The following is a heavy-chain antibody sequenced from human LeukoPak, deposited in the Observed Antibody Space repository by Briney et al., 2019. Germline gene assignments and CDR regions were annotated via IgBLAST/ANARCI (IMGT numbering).Heavy chain of an antibody. D-gene: IGHD3-3*01. Sequence: GGSLRLSCAASGFPLRDYWMNWVRQAPGKGPEWVANIKEYGSDKNYVDSVKGRFFIFRDNAKNSLYLQMNSLRAEDTALYYCAKGGGGYYDFWSGTPDNWFDPWGQGTLVTVSS. V-gene: IGHV3-7*03. CDR2: IKEYGSDK. CDR3: AKGGGGYYDFWSGTPDNWFDP. CDR1: GFPLRDYW. J-gene: IGHJ5*02.